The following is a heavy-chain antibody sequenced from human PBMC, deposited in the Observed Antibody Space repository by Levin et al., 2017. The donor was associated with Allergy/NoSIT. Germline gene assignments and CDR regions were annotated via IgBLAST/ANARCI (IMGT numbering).Heavy chain of an antibody. V-gene: IGHV4-39*01. J-gene: IGHJ3*02. CDR1: GGSISSSSYY. CDR3: ARRSNDYVWGSYRPGAFDI. Sequence: PSETLSLTCTVSGGSISSSSYYWGWIRQPPGKGLEWIGSIYYSGSTYYNPSLKSRVTISVDTSKNQFSLKLSSVTAADTAVYYCARRSNDYVWGSYRPGAFDIWGQGTMVTVSS. CDR2: IYYSGST. D-gene: IGHD3-16*02.